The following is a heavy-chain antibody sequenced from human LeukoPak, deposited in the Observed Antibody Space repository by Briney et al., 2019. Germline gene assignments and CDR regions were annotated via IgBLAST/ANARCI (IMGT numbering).Heavy chain of an antibody. Sequence: SVKVSCKASGCTFSSYAISWVRQAPGQGLEWMGGIIPIFGTANYAQKFQGRVTITTDESTSTAYMELSSLRSEDAAVYYCASYYAGYGDYRGTPNAFDIWGQGTMVTVSS. J-gene: IGHJ3*02. D-gene: IGHD4-17*01. CDR3: ASYYAGYGDYRGTPNAFDI. V-gene: IGHV1-69*05. CDR1: GCTFSSYA. CDR2: IIPIFGTA.